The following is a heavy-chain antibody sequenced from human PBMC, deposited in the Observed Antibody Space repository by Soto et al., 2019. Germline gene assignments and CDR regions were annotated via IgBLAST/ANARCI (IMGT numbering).Heavy chain of an antibody. Sequence: LSLTCAVYGGSFSGYYWSWIRQPPGKGLEWIGEINHSGSTNYNPSLKSRVTISVDTSKNQFSLKLSSVTAADTAVYYCARGMVMVRGVISYYFDYWGQGTLVTVSS. J-gene: IGHJ4*02. V-gene: IGHV4-34*01. CDR1: GGSFSGYY. D-gene: IGHD3-10*01. CDR3: ARGMVMVRGVISYYFDY. CDR2: INHSGST.